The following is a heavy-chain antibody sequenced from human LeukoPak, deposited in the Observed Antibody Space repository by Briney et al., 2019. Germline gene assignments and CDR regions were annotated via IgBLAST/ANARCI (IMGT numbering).Heavy chain of an antibody. D-gene: IGHD6-13*01. CDR1: GFTFSSYA. CDR3: ARGDSSSWYSHWYFDL. V-gene: IGHV3-21*01. J-gene: IGHJ2*01. CDR2: ISSSSSYK. Sequence: GGSLRLSCAASGFTFSSYAMSWVRQAPGKGLEWVSSISSSSSYKYYADSVKGRFTISRDNAKNSLYLQMNSLRAEDTAVYYCARGDSSSWYSHWYFDLWGRGTLVTVSS.